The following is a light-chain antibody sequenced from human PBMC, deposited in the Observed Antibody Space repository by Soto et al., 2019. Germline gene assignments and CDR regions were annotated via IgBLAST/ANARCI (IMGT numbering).Light chain of an antibody. J-gene: IGLJ3*02. Sequence: QSVLTQPPSASGTPGQRVTISCSGSSSNIESNYVYWYQQLPGSAPKLLIYRNDQRTSGVPDRFSGSKSGTSASLAISGHRSEDEADYYCAAWDDSLSALVFGGGTQLTVL. CDR1: SSNIESNY. CDR3: AAWDDSLSALV. V-gene: IGLV1-47*01. CDR2: RND.